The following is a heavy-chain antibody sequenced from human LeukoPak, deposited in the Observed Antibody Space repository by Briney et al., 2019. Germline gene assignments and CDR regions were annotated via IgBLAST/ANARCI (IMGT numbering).Heavy chain of an antibody. Sequence: PGGSLRLPCAASGFTFNSYAMSGLPQAPGKGLEWVSAISGSGGSTYYADSVKGRFTISTDNSKNTLYLQMNSLRAEDTAVYYCASDRYSSDRTGGYPDYWGQGTLVTVSS. J-gene: IGHJ4*02. CDR2: ISGSGGST. CDR1: GFTFNSYA. V-gene: IGHV3-23*01. D-gene: IGHD6-19*01. CDR3: ASDRYSSDRTGGYPDY.